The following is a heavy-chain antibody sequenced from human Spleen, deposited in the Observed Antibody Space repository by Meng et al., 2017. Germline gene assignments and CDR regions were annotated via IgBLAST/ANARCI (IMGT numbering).Heavy chain of an antibody. V-gene: IGHV7-4-1*02. D-gene: IGHD2-15*01. Sequence: QVQLVQSGSELEQPGASVKVSCKASGYTFTTYGISSVRQAPGQGLGWMGWINTTTWDQKYDQGFTGRFVFSMGTSVSTAYLQINSLKDVDTAVYCCARQEITGCSPYWGQGTLVTVSS. CDR2: INTTTWDQ. CDR3: ARQEITGCSPY. CDR1: GYTFTTYG. J-gene: IGHJ4*02.